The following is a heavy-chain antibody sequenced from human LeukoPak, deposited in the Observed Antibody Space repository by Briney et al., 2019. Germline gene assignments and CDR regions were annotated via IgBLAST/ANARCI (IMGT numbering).Heavy chain of an antibody. D-gene: IGHD6-19*01. CDR2: ISGSGGST. J-gene: IGHJ4*02. Sequence: GGSLRPSCAASGFTFSSYAMSWVRQAPGKGLEWVSAISGSGGSTYYADSVKGRFTISRDNSKNTLYLQMNSLRAEDTAVYYCAKDREWLVAGLKDYWGQGTLVTVSS. CDR1: GFTFSSYA. V-gene: IGHV3-23*01. CDR3: AKDREWLVAGLKDY.